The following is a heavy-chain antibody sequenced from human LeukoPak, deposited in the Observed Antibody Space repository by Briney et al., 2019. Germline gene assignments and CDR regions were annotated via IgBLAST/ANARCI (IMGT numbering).Heavy chain of an antibody. J-gene: IGHJ5*02. D-gene: IGHD3-10*01. CDR1: GGSISSSSYY. CDR3: ARYYGSGSYRYNWFDP. CDR2: IYYSGST. V-gene: IGHV4-39*07. Sequence: SETLSLTCTVSGGSISSSSYYWGWIRQPPGKGLEWIGSIYYSGSTNYNPSLKSRVTMSVDTSKNQFSLKLSSVTAADTAVYYCARYYGSGSYRYNWFDPWGQGTLVTVSS.